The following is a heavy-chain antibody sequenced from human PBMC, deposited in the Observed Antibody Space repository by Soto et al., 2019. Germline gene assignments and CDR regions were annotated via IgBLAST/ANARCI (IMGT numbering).Heavy chain of an antibody. CDR3: ARNTGATINWFDP. CDR2: MSPNSGNT. Sequence: ASVKVSCKASGYTFTSYDINWVRQATGQGLEWMGWMSPNSGNTGYAQKFQGRVTMTRNTSISTAYMELSSLRSEDTAVYYCARNTGATINWFDPWGQGTQVTSPQ. J-gene: IGHJ5*02. V-gene: IGHV1-8*01. D-gene: IGHD1-26*01. CDR1: GYTFTSYD.